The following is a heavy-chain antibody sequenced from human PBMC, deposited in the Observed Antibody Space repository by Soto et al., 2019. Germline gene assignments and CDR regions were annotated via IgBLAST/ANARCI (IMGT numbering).Heavy chain of an antibody. CDR3: AHGADRRGDIFEY. V-gene: IGHV2-5*02. Sequence: QIPLKESGPTLVRPTQPLTLTCTFSGISLNADGVGVAWIRQPPGAALEWLGIIYWDDDKRYRPSLRTRLTTTNDTSKNQVVLTLPNMDPADRATYFCAHGADRRGDIFEYWGQGTLVTVSP. CDR1: GISLNADGVG. CDR2: IYWDDDK. J-gene: IGHJ4*02. D-gene: IGHD6-6*01.